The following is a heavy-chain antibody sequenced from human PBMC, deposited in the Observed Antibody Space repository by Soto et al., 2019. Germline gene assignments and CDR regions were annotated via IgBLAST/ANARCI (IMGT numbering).Heavy chain of an antibody. CDR2: ISHDGSNK. CDR3: GRCSSTSCHLGADY. J-gene: IGHJ4*02. V-gene: IGHV3-30-3*01. D-gene: IGHD2-2*01. Sequence: VQLLESGGGLVQPGGSLRLSCAASGFTFSSYAMSWVRQAPGKGLEWVALISHDGSNKYYADSVKGRFTISRDNSKNTLYLQMNSLRTEDTSVYYCGRCSSTSCHLGADYWGQGTLVTVSS. CDR1: GFTFSSYA.